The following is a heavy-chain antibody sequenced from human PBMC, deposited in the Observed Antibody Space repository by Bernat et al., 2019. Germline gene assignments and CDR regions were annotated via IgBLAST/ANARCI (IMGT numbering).Heavy chain of an antibody. CDR1: GFTFSSYA. V-gene: IGHV3-30-3*01. CDR2: ILYDGSNK. J-gene: IGHJ6*03. Sequence: QVQLVESGGGVVQPGRSLRLSCAASGFTFSSYAMHWVRQAPGKGLEWVAVILYDGSNKYYADSVKGRFTISRDNAKNSLYLQMNSLRAEDTAVYYCARGTSTSAPYMDVWGKGTTVTVSS. CDR3: ARGTSTSAPYMDV.